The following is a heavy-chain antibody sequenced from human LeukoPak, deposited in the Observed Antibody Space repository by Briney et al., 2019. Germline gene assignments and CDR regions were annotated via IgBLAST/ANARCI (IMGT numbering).Heavy chain of an antibody. CDR2: ISDSGGTT. CDR3: AKDRGYCTNGVCFYYFDY. J-gene: IGHJ4*02. CDR1: GFTFSSYA. Sequence: PGGSLRLSCAASGFTFSSYAMTWVRQAPGKGLAWVSAISDSGGTTYYADSVKGRFTISRDNSKNTLYLQMDSLRAEDTAVYYCAKDRGYCTNGVCFYYFDYWGQGTLVTVSS. V-gene: IGHV3-23*01. D-gene: IGHD2-8*01.